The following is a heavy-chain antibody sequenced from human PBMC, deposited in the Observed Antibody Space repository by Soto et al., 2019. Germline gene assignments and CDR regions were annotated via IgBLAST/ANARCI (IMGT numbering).Heavy chain of an antibody. V-gene: IGHV3-7*01. Sequence: GGSLRLSCAASGFTFSSYWMSWVRQAPGKGLEWVANIKQDGSEKYYVDSVKGRFTISRDNAKNSLYLQMNSPRAEDTAVYYCARRITIFGVVINDYYGMDVWGQGTTVTVSS. CDR2: IKQDGSEK. J-gene: IGHJ6*02. D-gene: IGHD3-3*01. CDR3: ARRITIFGVVINDYYGMDV. CDR1: GFTFSSYW.